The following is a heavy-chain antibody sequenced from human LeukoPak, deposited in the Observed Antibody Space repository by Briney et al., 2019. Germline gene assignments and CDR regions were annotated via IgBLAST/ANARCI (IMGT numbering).Heavy chain of an antibody. CDR2: IYPGDSDT. D-gene: IGHD1-26*01. J-gene: IGHJ3*02. Sequence: KRGESLQISCKGSGSTFTSYWIGWVRQMPGKGLEWMGIIYPGDSDTIYSPSFQGQVTISADKSTSTANLQWSSLKASDTAMYYCARSGGNYYSIWGQGTMVTVSS. V-gene: IGHV5-51*01. CDR1: GSTFTSYW. CDR3: ARSGGNYYSI.